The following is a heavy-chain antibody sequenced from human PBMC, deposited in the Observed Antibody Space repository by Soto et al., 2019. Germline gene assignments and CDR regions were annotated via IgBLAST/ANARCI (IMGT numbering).Heavy chain of an antibody. Sequence: GGSLRLSCAASGFTFDDYAMHWVRQAPGKGLEWVSGISWNSGSIGYADSVKGRFTISRDNAKNSLYLQMNSLRVEDTALYYCAKDPIVVVVAATLPDAFDIWGQGTMVTVSS. CDR3: AKDPIVVVVAATLPDAFDI. V-gene: IGHV3-9*01. CDR1: GFTFDDYA. CDR2: ISWNSGSI. D-gene: IGHD2-15*01. J-gene: IGHJ3*02.